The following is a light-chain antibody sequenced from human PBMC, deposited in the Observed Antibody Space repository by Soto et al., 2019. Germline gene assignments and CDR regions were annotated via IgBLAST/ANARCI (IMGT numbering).Light chain of an antibody. CDR3: GTWDDSLSAV. V-gene: IGLV1-51*01. J-gene: IGLJ2*01. Sequence: QAVVTQPPSVSAAPGQRVTISCSGSSSNIGNNYVSWYQQLPGTAPKLLIYDNTKRPSGIPDRFSGSKSGTSATLGITGLQTGDEADYYCGTWDDSLSAVFGGGTKLTVL. CDR1: SSNIGNNY. CDR2: DNT.